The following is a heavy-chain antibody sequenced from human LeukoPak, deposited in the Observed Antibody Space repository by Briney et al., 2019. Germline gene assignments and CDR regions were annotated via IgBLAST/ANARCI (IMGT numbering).Heavy chain of an antibody. Sequence: ASVKVSCKASGGTFSSYAISWVRQAPGQGLEWMGWISAYNGNTNYAQKLQGRVTMTTDTSTSTAYMELRSLRSDDTAVYYCARDLKAYCSGGSCYLGTIDYWGQGTLVTVSS. CDR1: GGTFSSYA. CDR3: ARDLKAYCSGGSCYLGTIDY. J-gene: IGHJ4*02. V-gene: IGHV1-18*01. D-gene: IGHD2-15*01. CDR2: ISAYNGNT.